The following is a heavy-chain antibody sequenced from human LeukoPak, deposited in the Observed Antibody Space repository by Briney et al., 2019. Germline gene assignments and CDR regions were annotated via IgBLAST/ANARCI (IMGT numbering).Heavy chain of an antibody. CDR2: ISISTSTI. CDR1: GFTFSSHS. J-gene: IGHJ4*02. CDR3: ARDVFHGSGSPYFDS. D-gene: IGHD3-10*01. V-gene: IGHV3-48*04. Sequence: GGSLRLSCAASGFTFSSHSMHWVRQAPGKGLEWISYISISTSTIYYADSVKGRFTISRDNAKNSLYLQMDSLRAEDTAVYYCARDVFHGSGSPYFDSWGQGALVTVSS.